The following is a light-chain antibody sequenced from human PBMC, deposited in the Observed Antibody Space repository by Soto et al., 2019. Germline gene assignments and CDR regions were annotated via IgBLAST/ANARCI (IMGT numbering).Light chain of an antibody. J-gene: IGKJ5*01. CDR3: QQRGSWPPT. CDR2: GAS. Sequence: ETVLTQSPGTLSLSPGERATLSCRASQTIRSNYLAWYRQTPGQAPRLLIYGASNRATGIAGRFSGSGSGTSFSLTISSLEPEDFAVYYCQQRGSWPPTFGRGTRLEF. V-gene: IGKV3-11*01. CDR1: QTIRSNY.